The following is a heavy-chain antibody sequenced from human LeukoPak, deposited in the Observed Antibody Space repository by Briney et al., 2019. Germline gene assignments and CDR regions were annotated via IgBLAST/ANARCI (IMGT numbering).Heavy chain of an antibody. CDR1: GDSISSGSYY. V-gene: IGHV4-61*02. CDR3: ASGEYYYDSSGSRAVGRLDP. J-gene: IGHJ5*02. D-gene: IGHD3-22*01. Sequence: SETLSLTCTVSGDSISSGSYYWSWIRQPAGKGLEWIGRIYTSGSTNYNPSLKSRVTMSVDTSKNQFSLKLSSVTAADTAVYYCASGEYYYDSSGSRAVGRLDPWGQGTLVTVSS. CDR2: IYTSGST.